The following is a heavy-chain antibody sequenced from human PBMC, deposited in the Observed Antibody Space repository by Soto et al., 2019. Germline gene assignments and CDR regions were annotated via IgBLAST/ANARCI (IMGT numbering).Heavy chain of an antibody. D-gene: IGHD7-27*01. J-gene: IGHJ4*02. CDR1: GYTFSSYY. V-gene: IGHV1-46*03. CDR2: INPSGTST. Sequence: GASVKVSCKASGYTFSSYYMHWVRQAPGQGLEWMGVINPSGTSTTYAQKFQGRVIMTRDTSTSTVYMELSSLRSEDSAVYHCARAQAWGIHDYWGQGTLVTVSS. CDR3: ARAQAWGIHDY.